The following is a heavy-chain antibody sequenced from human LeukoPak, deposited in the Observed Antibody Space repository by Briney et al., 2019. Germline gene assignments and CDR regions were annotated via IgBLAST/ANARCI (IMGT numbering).Heavy chain of an antibody. CDR3: AREIRETVFTRHHYYGIDV. D-gene: IGHD1-1*01. V-gene: IGHV3-13*01. CDR1: GFTFSTYD. Sequence: PGGSLRLSCAASGFTFSTYDMHWVRQFTGKGLEWVSAIGTVDDTYYLGSVKGRFTISRENAKNVLYLQMSSLRVEDTAVYYCAREIRETVFTRHHYYGIDVWGQGTTVTVSS. CDR2: IGTVDDT. J-gene: IGHJ6*02.